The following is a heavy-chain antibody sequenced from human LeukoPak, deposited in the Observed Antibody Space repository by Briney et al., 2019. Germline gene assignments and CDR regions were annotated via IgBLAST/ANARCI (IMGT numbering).Heavy chain of an antibody. Sequence: SETLSLTCTVSGGSISSGDYYWSWIRQPPGKGLEWIGYIYYSGSAYYNPSLKSRVTISVDTSKNQFSLKLSSVTAADTAVYFCASSGFYYYFDYWGQGNLVTVSS. J-gene: IGHJ4*02. CDR3: ASSGFYYYFDY. CDR2: IYYSGSA. D-gene: IGHD3-22*01. CDR1: GGSISSGDYY. V-gene: IGHV4-30-4*01.